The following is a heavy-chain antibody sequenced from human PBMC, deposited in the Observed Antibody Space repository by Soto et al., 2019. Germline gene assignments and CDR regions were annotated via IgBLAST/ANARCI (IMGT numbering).Heavy chain of an antibody. CDR3: ATGSGNYVNVGYGMDC. CDR2: IDPSDSYT. V-gene: IGHV5-10-1*01. CDR1: GYSFTSYW. J-gene: IGHJ6*02. Sequence: GESLKVSCKGSGYSFTSYWISWVRQMPGKGLEWMGRIDPSDSYTNYSPSFQGHVTISADKSISTAYLQWSSLKASDTAMYYCATGSGNYVNVGYGMDCWRQGTRV. D-gene: IGHD3-10*02.